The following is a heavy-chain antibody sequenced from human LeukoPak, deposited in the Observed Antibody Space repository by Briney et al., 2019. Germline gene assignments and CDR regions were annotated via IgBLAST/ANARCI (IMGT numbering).Heavy chain of an antibody. D-gene: IGHD3-22*01. Sequence: PSETLSLTCTVSGYSISSGYYWGWIRQPPGKGLEWIGSIYYSGSTYYNPSLKSRVTISVDTSKDQFSLKLSSVTAADTAVYYCARDSYDSSGYPDYWGQGTLVTVSS. CDR2: IYYSGST. CDR1: GYSISSGYY. CDR3: ARDSYDSSGYPDY. J-gene: IGHJ4*02. V-gene: IGHV4-38-2*02.